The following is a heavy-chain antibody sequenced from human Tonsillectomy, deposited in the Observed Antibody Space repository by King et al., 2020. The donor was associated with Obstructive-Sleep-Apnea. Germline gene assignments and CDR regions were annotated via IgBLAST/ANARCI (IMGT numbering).Heavy chain of an antibody. CDR2: TYYNGST. J-gene: IGHJ5*02. Sequence: QLQESGPGLVKPSQTLSLTCTVFGGSISSGDYYCSGFRQPPGKGLEWIGYTYYNGSTYYNPSLNSRVTISVDKSKNPFSLKLRPGTAADTAVYYCARGHYDILTGYYNEGWFDPWGQGTLVTVSS. V-gene: IGHV4-30-4*01. CDR1: GGSISSGDYY. CDR3: ARGHYDILTGYYNEGWFDP. D-gene: IGHD3-9*01.